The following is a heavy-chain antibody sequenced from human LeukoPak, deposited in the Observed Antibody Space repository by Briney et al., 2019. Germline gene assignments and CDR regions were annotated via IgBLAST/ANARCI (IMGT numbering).Heavy chain of an antibody. Sequence: GGSLRLSCAASGFTFSSYAMHWVRQAPGKGLEWVAVISYDGSNKYYADSVKGRFTISRDNSKNTLYLQMNSLRAEDTAVYYCARNAGPYYYYYGMDVWDQGTTVTVSS. CDR2: ISYDGSNK. CDR1: GFTFSSYA. CDR3: ARNAGPYYYYYGMDV. V-gene: IGHV3-30*04. J-gene: IGHJ6*02.